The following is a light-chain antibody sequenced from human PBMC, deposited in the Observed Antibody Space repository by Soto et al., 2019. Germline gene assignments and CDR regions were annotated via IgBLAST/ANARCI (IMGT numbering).Light chain of an antibody. J-gene: IGLJ1*01. CDR1: SSDVGGYNY. CDR3: NSYTSSSTYV. Sequence: SVLTQPASVSGSPGQSFTISCTGTSSDVGGYNYVSWYQQHPGKAPKLMIYDVSNRPSGVSNRFSGSKSGNTASLTISGLQAEDEADYYCNSYTSSSTYVFGTGTKATVL. CDR2: DVS. V-gene: IGLV2-14*01.